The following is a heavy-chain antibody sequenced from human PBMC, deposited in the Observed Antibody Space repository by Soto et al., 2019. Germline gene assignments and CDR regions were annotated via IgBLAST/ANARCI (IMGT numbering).Heavy chain of an antibody. CDR1: GFSLRNSGVG. CDR2: IYWDDGK. J-gene: IGHJ4*02. Sequence: QITLKESGPTLVKPTQTLTLTCTFSGFSLRNSGVGVGWIRQPPRKALEWLALIYWDDGKRYSPPLNTRLTITNATSENAVVLTMTHMDPLDTAKYSCSHLSTGGFYFEYWGQGILVTVS. V-gene: IGHV2-5*02. D-gene: IGHD4-17*01. CDR3: SHLSTGGFYFEY.